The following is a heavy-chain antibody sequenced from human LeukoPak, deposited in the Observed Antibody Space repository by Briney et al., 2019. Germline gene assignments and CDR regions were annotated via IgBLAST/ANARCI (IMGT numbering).Heavy chain of an antibody. CDR2: IYYSGST. J-gene: IGHJ4*02. V-gene: IGHV4-39*07. D-gene: IGHD3-10*01. Sequence: SETLSLTCTVSGGSISSSSYYWGWIRQPPGKGLEWIGSIYYSGSTYYNPSLKSRVTISVDTSKNQFSLKLSSVTAADTAVYYCASYNGEAFDYWGQGTLVTVSS. CDR3: ASYNGEAFDY. CDR1: GGSISSSSYY.